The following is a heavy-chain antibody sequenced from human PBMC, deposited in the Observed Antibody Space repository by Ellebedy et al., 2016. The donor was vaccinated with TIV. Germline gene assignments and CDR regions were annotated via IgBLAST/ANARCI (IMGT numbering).Heavy chain of an antibody. CDR3: ARMVVVPAAIPVRNWFNP. CDR1: GFTVSSNY. D-gene: IGHD2-2*01. Sequence: GESLKISCPASGFTVSSNYMSWVRQAPGKGLEWVSVIYSGGSTYYADSVKGRFTISRDNSKNTLYLQMNSLRAEDTAVYYCARMVVVPAAIPVRNWFNPWGQGTLVTVSS. CDR2: IYSGGST. J-gene: IGHJ5*02. V-gene: IGHV3-53*01.